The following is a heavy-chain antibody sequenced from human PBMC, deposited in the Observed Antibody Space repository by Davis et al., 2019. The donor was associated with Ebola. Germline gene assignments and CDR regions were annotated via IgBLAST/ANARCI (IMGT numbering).Heavy chain of an antibody. D-gene: IGHD3-3*01. CDR1: GGSFSGYY. CDR3: ARWTGYYDFWSGYYTAKGDWFDP. CDR2: INHSGST. V-gene: IGHV4-34*01. J-gene: IGHJ5*02. Sequence: MPSETLSLTCAVYGGSFSGYYWSWIRQPPGKGLEWIGEINHSGSTNYNPSLKSRVTISVDTSKNQFSLKLSSVTAADTAVYYCARWTGYYDFWSGYYTAKGDWFDPWGQGTLVTVSS.